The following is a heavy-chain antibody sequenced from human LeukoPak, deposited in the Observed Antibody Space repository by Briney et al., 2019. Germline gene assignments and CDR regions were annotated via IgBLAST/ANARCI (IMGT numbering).Heavy chain of an antibody. CDR1: GYTFTGYY. J-gene: IGHJ6*02. CDR2: INPNSGGT. Sequence: GASVKVSCKASGYTFTGYYMHWVRQAPGQGLEWMGWINPNSGGTNYAQKFQGRVTMTRDTSISTAYMELSRLRSDDTAVYYCARETEDIARRLYGMDVSGQGTTVTVSS. D-gene: IGHD5-18*01. V-gene: IGHV1-2*02. CDR3: ARETEDIARRLYGMDV.